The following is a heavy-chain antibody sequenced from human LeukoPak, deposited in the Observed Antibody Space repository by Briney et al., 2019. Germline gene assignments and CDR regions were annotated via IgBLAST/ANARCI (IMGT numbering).Heavy chain of an antibody. Sequence: GGSLRLSCAASGFRFSDYWMTWVRQAPGKGLECVANIKTDGSAKYYPDSVKGRFTVSRDNAKNSLYLQMDSLRAEDTAVYFCGRAFPPLRTAAAGDYWGQGTLVTVSS. CDR2: IKTDGSAK. J-gene: IGHJ4*02. CDR1: GFRFSDYW. D-gene: IGHD6-13*01. CDR3: GRAFPPLRTAAAGDY. V-gene: IGHV3-7*01.